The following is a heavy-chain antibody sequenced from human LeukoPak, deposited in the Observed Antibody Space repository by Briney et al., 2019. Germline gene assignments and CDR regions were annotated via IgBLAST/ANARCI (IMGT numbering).Heavy chain of an antibody. D-gene: IGHD5-12*01. J-gene: IGHJ4*02. V-gene: IGHV1-18*01. CDR3: ARGTYSGYDKLGKFDY. Sequence: ASVKVSCKASGYTFTSYGISWVRQAPGQGLEWMGWISAYNGNTNYAQKLQGRVTMTTDKSTSTAYMELRSLRSDDTAVYYCARGTYSGYDKLGKFDYWGQGTLVTVSS. CDR1: GYTFTSYG. CDR2: ISAYNGNT.